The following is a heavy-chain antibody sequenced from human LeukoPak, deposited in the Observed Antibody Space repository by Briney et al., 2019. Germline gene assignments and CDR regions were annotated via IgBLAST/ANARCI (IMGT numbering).Heavy chain of an antibody. D-gene: IGHD2-15*01. J-gene: IGHJ6*03. Sequence: ASVKVSCKASGYTFTGYYMHWVRQAPGQGLEWMGWINPNSGGTNYAQKFQGRVTMTRDTSISTAYMELSSLRSEDTAVYYCARTQDIVVVVAATYYYYYYMDVWGKGTTVTISS. CDR1: GYTFTGYY. CDR2: INPNSGGT. CDR3: ARTQDIVVVVAATYYYYYYMDV. V-gene: IGHV1-2*02.